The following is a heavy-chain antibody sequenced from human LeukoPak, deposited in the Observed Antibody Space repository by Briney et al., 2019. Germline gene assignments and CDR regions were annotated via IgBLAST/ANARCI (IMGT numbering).Heavy chain of an antibody. D-gene: IGHD1-26*01. CDR1: GFTFRSYD. J-gene: IGHJ4*02. CDR2: VTGRGEST. CDR3: ARDGVGATNFDY. Sequence: GGSLRLSCAASGFTFRSYDMSWVGKAPGKGLEGVSIVTGRGESTNYADSVKGRFTIPRDNSKNTLYLQMNSLRGEDTAVYYCARDGVGATNFDYWGQGTLVTVSS. V-gene: IGHV3-23*01.